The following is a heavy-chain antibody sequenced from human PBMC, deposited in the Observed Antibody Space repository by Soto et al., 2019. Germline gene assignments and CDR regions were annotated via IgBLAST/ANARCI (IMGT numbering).Heavy chain of an antibody. CDR3: ARDEGDYYDSSGYYYYAFDI. V-gene: IGHV4-4*02. CDR2: IYYSGST. D-gene: IGHD3-22*01. CDR1: GGSISSSNW. J-gene: IGHJ3*02. Sequence: SETLSLTCAVSGGSISSSNWWSWVRQPPGKGLEWIGEIYYSGSTNYNPSLKSRVTISVDTSKNQFSLKLSSVTAADTAVYYCARDEGDYYDSSGYYYYAFDIWGQGTMVTVSS.